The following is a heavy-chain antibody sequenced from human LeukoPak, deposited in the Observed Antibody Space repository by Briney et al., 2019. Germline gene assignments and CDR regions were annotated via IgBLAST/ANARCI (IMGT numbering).Heavy chain of an antibody. V-gene: IGHV4-39*01. J-gene: IGHJ4*02. CDR1: GGSTSSSNYY. CDR2: IHYSGNT. D-gene: IGHD3-3*01. CDR3: ARIGAGAALYDFWSGYSSFYFDY. Sequence: SETLSLTCTVSGGSTSSSNYYWGWIRQPPGKGLEWIGGIHYSGNTYYNPSLKSRVTISVDTSKNQFSLKLSSVTAADTAVYYCARIGAGAALYDFWSGYSSFYFDYWGQGTLVTVSS.